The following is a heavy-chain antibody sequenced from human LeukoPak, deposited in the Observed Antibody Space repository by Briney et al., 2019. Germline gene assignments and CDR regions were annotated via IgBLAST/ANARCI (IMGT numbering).Heavy chain of an antibody. J-gene: IGHJ4*02. D-gene: IGHD3-16*01. CDR1: GGSISSGGYY. CDR2: IYHSGST. V-gene: IGHV4-30-2*01. Sequence: PSETLSLTCTVSGGSISSGGYYWRWIRQPPGKGLEWIGYIYHSGSTYYNPSLKSRVTISVDRSKNQFSLKLSSVTAADTAVYYCARDRWGFDYWGQGTLVTVSS. CDR3: ARDRWGFDY.